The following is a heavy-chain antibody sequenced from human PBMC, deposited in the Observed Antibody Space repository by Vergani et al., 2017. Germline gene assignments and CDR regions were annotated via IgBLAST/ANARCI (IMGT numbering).Heavy chain of an antibody. CDR3: ARDQMTTVTTAPYNXFDP. Sequence: QVQLVQSGAEVKKPGSSVKVSCKASGGTFSSYAISWVRQAPGQGLEWMGGIIPIFGTANYAQKFQGRVTITADESTSTAYMELSSLRSEDTAVYYCARDQMTTVTTAPYNXFDPWGQGTLVTVSS. CDR2: IIPIFGTA. J-gene: IGHJ5*02. V-gene: IGHV1-69*01. D-gene: IGHD4-11*01. CDR1: GGTFSSYA.